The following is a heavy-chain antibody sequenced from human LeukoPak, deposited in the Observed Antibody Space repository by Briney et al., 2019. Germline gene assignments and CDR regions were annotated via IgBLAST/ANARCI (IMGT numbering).Heavy chain of an antibody. CDR1: GFIFSSYS. Sequence: GGSLRLSCAASGFIFSSYSMNWVRQAPGKGLEWVAFIRYDGSNKYYADSVKGRFTISRDNSKNTLYLQMNSLRAEDTAVYYCAKDGGRAARLPADFDYWGQGTLVTVSS. CDR3: AKDGGRAARLPADFDY. CDR2: IRYDGSNK. V-gene: IGHV3-30*02. D-gene: IGHD6-6*01. J-gene: IGHJ4*02.